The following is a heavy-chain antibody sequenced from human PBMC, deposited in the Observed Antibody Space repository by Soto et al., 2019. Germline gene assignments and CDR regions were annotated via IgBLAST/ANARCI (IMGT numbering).Heavy chain of an antibody. CDR2: VNSDGSST. J-gene: IGHJ6*02. D-gene: IGHD3-3*01. V-gene: IGHV3-74*01. CDR3: ARDLGFLERSYYYYYGMDV. Sequence: EVQLVESGGGLVQPGGSLRLSCAASGFTFSSYWMHWVRQAPGKGLVWVSRVNSDGSSTSYADSVKGRFTISRDNAKNTLYLQMNSLRAEDTAVYYCARDLGFLERSYYYYYGMDVWGQGTTVTVSS. CDR1: GFTFSSYW.